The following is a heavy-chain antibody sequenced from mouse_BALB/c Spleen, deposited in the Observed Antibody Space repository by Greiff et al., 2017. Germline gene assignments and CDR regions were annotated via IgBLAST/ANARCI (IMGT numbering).Heavy chain of an antibody. CDR2: ISSGSSTI. V-gene: IGHV5-17*02. J-gene: IGHJ3*01. CDR3: ARSSYRYDTFDY. Sequence: EVQLVESGGGLVQPGGSRKLSCAASGFTFSSFGMHWVRQAPEKGLEWVAYISSGSSTIYYADTVKGRFTISRDNPKNTLFLQMTSLRYEDTAMFYCARSSYRYDTFDYWGQGTLVTVSA. CDR1: GFTFSSFG. D-gene: IGHD2-14*01.